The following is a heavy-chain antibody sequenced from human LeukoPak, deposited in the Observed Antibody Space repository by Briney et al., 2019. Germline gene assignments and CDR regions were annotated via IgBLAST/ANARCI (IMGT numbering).Heavy chain of an antibody. Sequence: ASVKVSCKASGYTFTGYYMHWVRQAPGQGLEWMGRINPNSGGTNYAQKFQGSVTMTRDTSISTAYMEVSRLRSDDTAVYYCARGVDSSSWDFDYWGQGTLATVSS. J-gene: IGHJ4*02. D-gene: IGHD6-13*01. CDR1: GYTFTGYY. CDR3: ARGVDSSSWDFDY. CDR2: INPNSGGT. V-gene: IGHV1-2*06.